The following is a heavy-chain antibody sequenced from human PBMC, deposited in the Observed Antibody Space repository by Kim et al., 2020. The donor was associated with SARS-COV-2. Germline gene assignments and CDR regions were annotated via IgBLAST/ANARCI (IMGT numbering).Heavy chain of an antibody. Sequence: SETLSLTCTVSGGSISSYYWSWIRQPPGKGLEWIGYIYYSGSTNYNPSLKSRVTISVDTSKNQFSLKLSSVTAADTAVYYCARAGDSSSWYDPGGNAFEIWGQGTMVTVSS. J-gene: IGHJ3*02. D-gene: IGHD6-13*01. CDR1: GGSISSYY. CDR2: IYYSGST. CDR3: ARAGDSSSWYDPGGNAFEI. V-gene: IGHV4-59*13.